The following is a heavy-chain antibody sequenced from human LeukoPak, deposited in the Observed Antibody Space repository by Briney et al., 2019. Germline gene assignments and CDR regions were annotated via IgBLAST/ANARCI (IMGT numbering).Heavy chain of an antibody. CDR1: GVSISSSYSY. J-gene: IGHJ4*02. D-gene: IGHD3/OR15-3a*01. V-gene: IGHV4-39*01. CDR3: ARQTGSGLFILP. Sequence: SETLSLTCTVSGVSISSSYSYWGWIRQPPGMGLEWIGSIYYTGNTYYNASRKSQVSISIDTSKNHFSLKLTSVTAADTAVYYCARQTGSGLFILPGGQGTLVTVSS. CDR2: IYYTGNT.